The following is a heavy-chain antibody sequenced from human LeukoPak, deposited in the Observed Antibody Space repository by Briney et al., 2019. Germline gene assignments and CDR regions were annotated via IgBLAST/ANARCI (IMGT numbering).Heavy chain of an antibody. CDR3: AIVAVAAKYDY. D-gene: IGHD6-19*01. V-gene: IGHV3-48*01. CDR1: GFTFSSYN. J-gene: IGHJ4*02. Sequence: GRSLRLSCAASGFTFSSYNMNWVRQAPGKGLEWVSYISSSSSTIYYADSVKGRFTISRDNAKNSLFLQMNSLRPDDTAVYYCAIVAVAAKYDYWGQGTLVTVSS. CDR2: ISSSSSTI.